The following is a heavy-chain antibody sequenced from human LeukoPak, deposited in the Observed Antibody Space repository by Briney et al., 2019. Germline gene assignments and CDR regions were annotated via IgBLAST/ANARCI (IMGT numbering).Heavy chain of an antibody. CDR1: VGSISSYY. D-gene: IGHD4-17*01. J-gene: IGHJ4*02. Sequence: SETLSLTCTVPVGSISSYYRSSIRQPPGKGLERIGRIYSSGSTNYNPSLKSRVTMSVDTSKNQFSLKVSSVTAADTAVYYCARVFSYGDHNDYWGQGTLVTVSS. CDR3: ARVFSYGDHNDY. CDR2: IYSSGST. V-gene: IGHV4-4*07.